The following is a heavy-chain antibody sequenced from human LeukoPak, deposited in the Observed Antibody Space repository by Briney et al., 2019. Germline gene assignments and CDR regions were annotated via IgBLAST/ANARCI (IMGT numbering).Heavy chain of an antibody. CDR3: ASAENYYDSSGLLEY. CDR1: GYTFTGYY. Sequence: ASVKVSCKASGYTFTGYYMHWVRQAPGQGLEWMGWINPNSGGTNYAQKFQGRVTMTRDTSISTAYMELSRLRSDDTAVYYCASAENYYDSSGLLEYWGQGTLVTVSS. D-gene: IGHD3-22*01. CDR2: INPNSGGT. J-gene: IGHJ4*02. V-gene: IGHV1-2*02.